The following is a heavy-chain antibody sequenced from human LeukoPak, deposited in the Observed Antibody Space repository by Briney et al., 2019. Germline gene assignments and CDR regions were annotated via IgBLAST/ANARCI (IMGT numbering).Heavy chain of an antibody. CDR1: GGSINSYY. D-gene: IGHD5-18*01. J-gene: IGHJ4*02. CDR2: IYYSGST. CDR3: ARSRGYSYGQPIDY. Sequence: SETLSLTCTVSGGSINSYYWSWIRQPPGKGLEWIGYIYYSGSTNYNPSLKSRVTISVDTSKNQFSLKLSSVTAADTAVYYCARSRGYSYGQPIDYWGQGTLVTVSS. V-gene: IGHV4-59*08.